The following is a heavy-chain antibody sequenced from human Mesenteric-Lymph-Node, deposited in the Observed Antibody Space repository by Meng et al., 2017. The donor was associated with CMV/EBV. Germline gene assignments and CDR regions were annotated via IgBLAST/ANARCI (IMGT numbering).Heavy chain of an antibody. CDR2: INWDGTNT. CDR3: ARLPTGIQLWANYGMDV. D-gene: IGHD5-18*01. CDR1: GFIFDDYA. Sequence: GGSLRLSCAASGFIFDDYAMHWVRQVPGKGLEWVSLINWDGTNTYYADSVKGRFTISRDNSKNFLYLQMNSLRAEDTALYYCARLPTGIQLWANYGMDVWGQGTTVTVSS. V-gene: IGHV3-43D*03. J-gene: IGHJ6*02.